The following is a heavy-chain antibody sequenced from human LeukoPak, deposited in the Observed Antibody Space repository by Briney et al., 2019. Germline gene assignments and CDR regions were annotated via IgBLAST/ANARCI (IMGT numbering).Heavy chain of an antibody. Sequence: GGSLRLSCAASGFTLSNYDMNWVREAPGKGLEWVSSISTSSRYIYYKDSVRGRFTISRDDAKNSLYLEMNSLRAEDTAAYYCARADCSSSTCYLRRSWFDPWGQGTLVTVSS. CDR2: ISTSSRYI. J-gene: IGHJ5*02. CDR1: GFTLSNYD. D-gene: IGHD2-2*01. CDR3: ARADCSSSTCYLRRSWFDP. V-gene: IGHV3-21*01.